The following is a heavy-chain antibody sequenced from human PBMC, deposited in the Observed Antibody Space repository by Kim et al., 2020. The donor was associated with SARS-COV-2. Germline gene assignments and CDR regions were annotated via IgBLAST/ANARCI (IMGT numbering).Heavy chain of an antibody. J-gene: IGHJ4*02. V-gene: IGHV3-33*01. Sequence: GGSLRLSCAPSGFIFSRYGMHWVRQAPGKGLEWVAVIWYDGSSKNYSDSVKGRFTISRDNSKNTLYPQMNSLRVEDTAVYYCAGAFGDYGLDYWGQGTLV. CDR1: GFIFSRYG. CDR2: IWYDGSSK. D-gene: IGHD4-17*01. CDR3: AGAFGDYGLDY.